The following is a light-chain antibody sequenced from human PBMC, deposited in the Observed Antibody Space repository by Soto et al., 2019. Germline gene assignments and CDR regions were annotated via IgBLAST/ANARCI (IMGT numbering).Light chain of an antibody. CDR2: DAS. CDR3: QQYGDRPRT. CDR1: QYFCIS. J-gene: IGKJ1*01. Sequence: QSPATLSVSPGDRATLSFRASQYFCISVAWYHQRSGQAPRLLIFDASIRVPTTPARFSGSVSGTEFTLTISSLESEDFAVYFCQQYGDRPRTFGQGTQVDIK. V-gene: IGKV3-15*01.